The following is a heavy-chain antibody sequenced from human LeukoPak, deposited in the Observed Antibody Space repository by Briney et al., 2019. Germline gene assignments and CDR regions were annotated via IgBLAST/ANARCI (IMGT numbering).Heavy chain of an antibody. V-gene: IGHV3-30*02. CDR3: AKERYDILTGYPHLDY. CDR1: GFTFSSYC. D-gene: IGHD3-9*01. CDR2: IRYDGSNK. Sequence: GGSLRLSCAASGFTFSSYCMRWVRQAPGKGLEWVAFIRYDGSNKYYADSVKGRFTISRDNAENTLYLQMTSLRAEDTAVYYCAKERYDILTGYPHLDYWGQGTLVTVSS. J-gene: IGHJ4*02.